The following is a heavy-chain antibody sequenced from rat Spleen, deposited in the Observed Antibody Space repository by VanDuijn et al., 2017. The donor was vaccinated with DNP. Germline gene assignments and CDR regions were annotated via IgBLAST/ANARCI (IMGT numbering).Heavy chain of an antibody. V-gene: IGHV3-3*01. CDR3: AIQLGVFDY. CDR1: GYSITTNHK. J-gene: IGHJ2*01. Sequence: EVQLQESGPGLVEPSQSLSLTCSVTGYSITTNHKWTWIRKFPGNELEWMGYINHAGSPFYNPSLKSRFSITRDTSKNQFFLQVNSFRNEDTATYYCAIQLGVFDYWGQGVTVMVSS. D-gene: IGHD5-1*01. CDR2: INHAGSP.